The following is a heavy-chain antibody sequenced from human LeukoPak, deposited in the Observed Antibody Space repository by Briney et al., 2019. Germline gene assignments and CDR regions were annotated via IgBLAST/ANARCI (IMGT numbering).Heavy chain of an antibody. CDR2: IVVGSGNT. Sequence: GTSVKVSCKASGFTFTSSAMQWVRQARGQRLEWIGWIVVGSGNTNYAQKFQDRVTMTRDTSTSTVYMELNSLRSEDTAVYYCAKDLRWDHPGLDPWGQGTLVIVSS. V-gene: IGHV1-58*02. CDR3: AKDLRWDHPGLDP. J-gene: IGHJ5*02. D-gene: IGHD4-23*01. CDR1: GFTFTSSA.